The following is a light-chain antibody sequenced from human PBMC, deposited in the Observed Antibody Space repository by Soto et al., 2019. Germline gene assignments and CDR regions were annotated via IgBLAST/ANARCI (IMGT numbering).Light chain of an antibody. V-gene: IGLV2-14*01. Sequence: QSALTQPASVSGSPGQSITISCTGTSSDVGGYNYVSWYQQHPGKAPKLMIYDVSNRPSGVSTRFSGSKSGNTASLTISGLQAEDEADDYCSSYTSSSTLLYVFGTGTELTVL. CDR2: DVS. J-gene: IGLJ1*01. CDR3: SSYTSSSTLLYV. CDR1: SSDVGGYNY.